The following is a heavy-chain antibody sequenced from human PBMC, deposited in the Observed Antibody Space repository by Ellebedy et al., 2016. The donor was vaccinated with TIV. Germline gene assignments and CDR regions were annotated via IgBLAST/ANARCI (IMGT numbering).Heavy chain of an antibody. J-gene: IGHJ1*01. V-gene: IGHV3-9*01. D-gene: IGHD3-16*01. CDR3: AKGPREFGVTRFQH. CDR1: GFTFDDYA. CDR2: ISWNSGSI. Sequence: GGSLRLXXAASGFTFDDYAMHWVRQAPGKGLEWVSGISWNSGSIGYADSVKGRFTISRDNAKNSLYLQMNSLRAEDTALYYCAKGPREFGVTRFQHWGQGTLVTVSS.